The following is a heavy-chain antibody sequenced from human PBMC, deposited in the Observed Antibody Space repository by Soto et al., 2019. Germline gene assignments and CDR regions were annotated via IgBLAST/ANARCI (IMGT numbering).Heavy chain of an antibody. CDR2: IYNSVST. V-gene: IGHV4-31*03. J-gene: IGHJ4*02. CDR1: GGSISSGGYY. Sequence: QVQLQESGPGLVKPSQTLSLTCTVSGGSISSGGYYWSWIRQHPGKGLEWIGYIYNSVSTYYSPSRKSRLTISLPTSKSQFALKLSSVTAADTAIYYCAGAPYSSTWYGPDYWGQGTLVTVSS. D-gene: IGHD6-13*01. CDR3: AGAPYSSTWYGPDY.